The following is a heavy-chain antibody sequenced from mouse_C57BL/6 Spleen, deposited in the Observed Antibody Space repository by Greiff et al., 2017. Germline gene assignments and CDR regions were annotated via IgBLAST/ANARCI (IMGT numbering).Heavy chain of an antibody. CDR3: ARAGGDFDY. J-gene: IGHJ2*01. Sequence: VQLQQSGPGLVQPSQSLSITCTVSGFSLTSYGVHWVRQSPGKGLEWLGVIWSGGSTDYKAAFISRLSISKDNSKSQVFFKMNSLQAYDTAIYYCARAGGDFDYWGQGTTLTVSS. CDR1: GFSLTSYG. V-gene: IGHV2-2*01. CDR2: IWSGGST.